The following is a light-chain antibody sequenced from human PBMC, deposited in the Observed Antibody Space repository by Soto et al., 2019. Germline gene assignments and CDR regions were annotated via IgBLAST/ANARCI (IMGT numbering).Light chain of an antibody. CDR3: LQKYFYPFP. Sequence: AIQMTQSPSSLSASVGDRVTITCRASQGIRNDLDWFQQKPGKAPKLLIYAASNLQSGVPARFSGSGSGTAFTLTISSLQPEDFATYYCLQKYFYPFPFGPGTKVDIQ. J-gene: IGKJ3*01. CDR1: QGIRND. V-gene: IGKV1-6*01. CDR2: AAS.